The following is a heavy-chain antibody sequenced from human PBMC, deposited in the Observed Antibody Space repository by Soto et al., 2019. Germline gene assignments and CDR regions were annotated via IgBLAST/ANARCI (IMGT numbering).Heavy chain of an antibody. CDR1: GFRFSGYG. V-gene: IGHV3-33*01. CDR2: IWYDGSNR. Sequence: QVQLVESGGGVVQPGTSLTLSCAASGFRFSGYGFHWVRQAPGKGLEWVSGIWYDGSNRYYADAVKGRFTISRDDSRNTVYLQMNNLRDEDTAIYCCARDVGHFSMGSSYFDSWGQGTLVTVSS. CDR3: ARDVGHFSMGSSYFDS. D-gene: IGHD3-10*01. J-gene: IGHJ4*02.